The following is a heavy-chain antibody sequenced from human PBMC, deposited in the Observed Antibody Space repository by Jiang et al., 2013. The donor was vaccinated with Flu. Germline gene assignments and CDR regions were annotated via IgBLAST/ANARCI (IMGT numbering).Heavy chain of an antibody. V-gene: IGHV7-4-1*02. CDR3: ARDRITIFWSGYYGGTDKFDY. Sequence: QSGSELKKPGASVKVSCKASGYTFTSYAMNWVRQAPGQGLEWMGWINTNTGNPTYAQGFTGRFVFSLDTSVSTAYLQISSLKAEDTAVYYCARDRITIFWSGYYGGTDKFDYWGQGTLVTVSS. CDR2: INTNTGNP. CDR1: GYTFTSYA. D-gene: IGHD3-3*01. J-gene: IGHJ4*02.